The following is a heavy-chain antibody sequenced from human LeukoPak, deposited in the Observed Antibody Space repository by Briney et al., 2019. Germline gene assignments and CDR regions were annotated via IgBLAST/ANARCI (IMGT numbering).Heavy chain of an antibody. CDR3: ARLSPVAGYYFDY. CDR2: IYYSGST. CDR1: GGSISSYY. Sequence: SETLSLTCTVSGGSISSYYWSWIRQPPGKGSEWIGYIYYSGSTNYNPSLKSRVTISVDTSKNQFSLKLSSVTAADTAVYYCARLSPVAGYYFDYWGQGTLVTVSS. D-gene: IGHD6-19*01. V-gene: IGHV4-59*08. J-gene: IGHJ4*02.